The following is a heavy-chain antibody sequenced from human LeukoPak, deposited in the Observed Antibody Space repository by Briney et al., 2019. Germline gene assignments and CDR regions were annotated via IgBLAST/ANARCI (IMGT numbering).Heavy chain of an antibody. CDR2: IYYSGST. CDR3: ARGDCSSTSCSRERTFDY. Sequence: SKTLSLTCSASGGSISSSSYYWGWIRQPPGKGLEWIGSIYYSGSTYYNPSLKSRVTISVDTSQNQFSLKVSSVTAADTAVYYCARGDCSSTSCSRERTFDYWGQGTLVTVSS. D-gene: IGHD2-2*01. J-gene: IGHJ4*02. CDR1: GGSISSSSYY. V-gene: IGHV4-39*01.